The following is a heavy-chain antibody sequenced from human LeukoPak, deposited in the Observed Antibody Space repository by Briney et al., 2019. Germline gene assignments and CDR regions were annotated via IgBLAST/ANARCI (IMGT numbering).Heavy chain of an antibody. J-gene: IGHJ6*04. Sequence: PGRSLRLSCAASGFTFSSYGMHWVRQAPGKGLEWVAVISYDGSNKYYADSVKGRFTISRDNSKNTLYLQMNSLRAEDTAVYYCATSETAERYCSGGSRYSGDYYYGMDVWGKGTTVTVSS. CDR2: ISYDGSNK. CDR3: ATSETAERYCSGGSRYSGDYYYGMDV. CDR1: GFTFSSYG. V-gene: IGHV3-30*03. D-gene: IGHD2-15*01.